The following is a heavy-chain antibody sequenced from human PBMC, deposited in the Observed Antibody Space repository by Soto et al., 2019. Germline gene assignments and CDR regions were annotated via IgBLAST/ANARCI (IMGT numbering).Heavy chain of an antibody. J-gene: IGHJ3*02. Sequence: SETLSLTCAVYGGFVSSGSYYWSWIRQPPGKGLEWIGEMSHSGGTHFNPSPKSRVTISVDTSKNQFSLKMTSVTAADTALYYCARVERGTATTVVDAFDIWGPGTMVTVSS. D-gene: IGHD1-1*01. CDR2: MSHSGGT. CDR1: GGFVSSGSYY. CDR3: ARVERGTATTVVDAFDI. V-gene: IGHV4-61*01.